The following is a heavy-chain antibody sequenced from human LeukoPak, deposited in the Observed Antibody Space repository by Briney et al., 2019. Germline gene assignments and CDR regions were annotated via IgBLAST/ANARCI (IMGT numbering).Heavy chain of an antibody. D-gene: IGHD3-3*01. J-gene: IGHJ6*02. CDR1: GGSFSGYY. CDR2: INHSGST. Sequence: SETLSLTCAVYGGSFSGYYWSWIRQPPGKGLEWIGEINHSGSTNYNPSLKSRVTISVDTSKNQFSLELSSVTAADTAVYYCARVGDHYDFWSGYYFGPHYGMDVWGQGTTVTVSS. CDR3: ARVGDHYDFWSGYYFGPHYGMDV. V-gene: IGHV4-34*01.